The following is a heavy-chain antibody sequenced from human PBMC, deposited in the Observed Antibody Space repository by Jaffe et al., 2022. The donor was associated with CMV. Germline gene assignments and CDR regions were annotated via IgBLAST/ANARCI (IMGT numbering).Heavy chain of an antibody. CDR3: ARGDAYYYGSGSYFNWFDP. V-gene: IGHV1-69*01. CDR1: GGTFSSYA. D-gene: IGHD3-10*01. J-gene: IGHJ5*02. CDR2: IIPIFGTA. Sequence: QVQLVQSGAEVKKPGSSVKVSCKASGGTFSSYAISWVRQAPGQGLEWMGGIIPIFGTANYAQKFQGRVTITADESTSTAYMELSSLRSEDTAVYYCARGDAYYYGSGSYFNWFDPWGQGTLVTVSS.